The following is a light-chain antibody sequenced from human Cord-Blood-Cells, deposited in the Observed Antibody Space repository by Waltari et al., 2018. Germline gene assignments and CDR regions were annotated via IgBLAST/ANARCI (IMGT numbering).Light chain of an antibody. CDR3: QQYDNLPT. CDR1: QDISNY. Sequence: DIQMTQSPSSLSASVGDRVTITCQASQDISNYLNWYQQKPGKAPKLLIYDASNLETGVPSRFSGSGSVTDFTFTISSLQPEDIATYYCQQYDNLPTFGQGTKVEIK. CDR2: DAS. V-gene: IGKV1-33*01. J-gene: IGKJ1*01.